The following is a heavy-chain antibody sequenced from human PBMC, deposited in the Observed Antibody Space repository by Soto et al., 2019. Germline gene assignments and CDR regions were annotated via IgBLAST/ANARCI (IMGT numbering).Heavy chain of an antibody. CDR2: IHGGDGTT. CDR3: VKVLLDSSGWFRFVCDY. CDR1: GFTFSNYA. V-gene: IGHV3-23*01. Sequence: EVQLLESGGGLVQPGNSLRLSCAASGFTFSNYAMSWVRQAPGKGLEWVLTIHGGDGTTYYADSMKGRFTISRDNSKNALDLQRNSLRTEDTAVYCCVKVLLDSSGWFRFVCDYWGRGTLVTISA. D-gene: IGHD6-19*01. J-gene: IGHJ4*02.